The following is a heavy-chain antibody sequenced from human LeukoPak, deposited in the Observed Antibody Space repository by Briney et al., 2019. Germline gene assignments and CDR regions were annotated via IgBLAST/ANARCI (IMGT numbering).Heavy chain of an antibody. J-gene: IGHJ4*02. V-gene: IGHV3-7*04. CDR1: GLSFSTYW. CDR2: IKPDGRET. CDR3: ARDYFASGSPDY. D-gene: IGHD3-10*01. Sequence: PGGSLRLSCAASGLSFSTYWLSWVRQAPGKGLEWVGNIKPDGRETYFVDSVRGRFTISRDNAQNSLYLQMNSLRAEDTALYYCARDYFASGSPDYWGQGTLVTVSS.